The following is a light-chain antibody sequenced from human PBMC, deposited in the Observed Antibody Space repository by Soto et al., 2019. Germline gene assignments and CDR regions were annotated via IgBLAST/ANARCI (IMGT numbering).Light chain of an antibody. CDR2: AAS. Sequence: EIPWPQSPSSLPASVGDRVTITCRASQVISNYLAWYQQKQGKVPKLLIYAASTLQSGVPSRFSGSGSGTDGTITISSLKQEDVGKYYCQKYNSATLTFGGGTKVDIK. J-gene: IGKJ4*01. CDR1: QVISNY. V-gene: IGKV1-27*01. CDR3: QKYNSATLT.